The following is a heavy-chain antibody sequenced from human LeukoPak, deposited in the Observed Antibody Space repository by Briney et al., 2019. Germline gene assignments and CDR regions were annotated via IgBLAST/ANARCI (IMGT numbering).Heavy chain of an antibody. CDR1: GFSFSQYA. J-gene: IGHJ4*02. CDR3: VKDRTVAGTDARYYFDS. CDR2: IWFDGRQT. V-gene: IGHV3-33*06. Sequence: PGGSLRLSCAASGFSFSQYAMHWVRQAPGKGLEWVAVIWFDGRQTFYADSVKGRFTISRDNSKNTLYLQMNSLRAEDTAFYYCVKDRTVAGTDARYYFDSWGQGTLVTVSP. D-gene: IGHD6-19*01.